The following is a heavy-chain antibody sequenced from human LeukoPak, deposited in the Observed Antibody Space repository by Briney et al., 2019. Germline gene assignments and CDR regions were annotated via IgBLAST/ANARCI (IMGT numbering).Heavy chain of an antibody. D-gene: IGHD3-3*01. Sequence: SETLSLTCTVSGYSISSGYYWGWIRQPPGKGLEWIGSIYHSGSTYYNPSLKSRVTISVDTSKNQFSLKPSSVTAADTAVYYCARGDYDSSFDPWGQGTLVTVSS. V-gene: IGHV4-38-2*02. J-gene: IGHJ5*02. CDR2: IYHSGST. CDR3: ARGDYDSSFDP. CDR1: GYSISSGYY.